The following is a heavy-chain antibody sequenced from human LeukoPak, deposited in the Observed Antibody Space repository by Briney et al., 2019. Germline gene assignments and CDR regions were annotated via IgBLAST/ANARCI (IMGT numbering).Heavy chain of an antibody. D-gene: IGHD3-10*01. Sequence: GRSLRLSCAASGFTFSSYGMHWVRQAPGKGLEWVAVISYDGSNKYYADSVKGRFTISRDNSKNTLYLQMNSLRAEDTAVYYCAKLIGELSGIDYWGQGTLVTVSS. CDR3: AKLIGELSGIDY. J-gene: IGHJ4*02. CDR2: ISYDGSNK. V-gene: IGHV3-30*18. CDR1: GFTFSSYG.